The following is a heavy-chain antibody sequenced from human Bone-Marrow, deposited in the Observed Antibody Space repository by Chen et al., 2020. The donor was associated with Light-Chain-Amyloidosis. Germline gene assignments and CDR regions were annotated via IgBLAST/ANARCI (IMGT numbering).Heavy chain of an antibody. Sequence: EVQLVESGGGLLQRGGSLRLSCAASGFAFSSYAMSWVRQAPGKGLEWVSTIRGSGCISYYGDSVKGRLTISRANSKNALFLQMNRLIAEDTAVYYCAKDISYDDILPCYPAYAFDIWGQGTMVTVSS. CDR1: GFAFSSYA. J-gene: IGHJ3*02. CDR3: AKDISYDDILPCYPAYAFDI. D-gene: IGHD3-9*01. CDR2: IRGSGCIS. V-gene: IGHV3-23*02.